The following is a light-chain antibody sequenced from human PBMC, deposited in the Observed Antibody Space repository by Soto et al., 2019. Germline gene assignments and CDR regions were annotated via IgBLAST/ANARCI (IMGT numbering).Light chain of an antibody. V-gene: IGLV1-44*01. J-gene: IGLJ1*01. CDR2: EVV. CDR1: NSNIASNT. CDR3: KSYAGSNTYV. Sequence: QSVLTQPPSASETPGQTVSISCSGSNSNIASNTVNWYQHLPGTAPKLLIYEVVQRPSGVPDRFSGSKSGNTASLTVSGLQAADEADYFCKSYAGSNTYVFGSGTKVTVL.